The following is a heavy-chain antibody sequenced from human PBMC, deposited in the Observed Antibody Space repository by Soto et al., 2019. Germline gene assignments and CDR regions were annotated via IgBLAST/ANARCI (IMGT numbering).Heavy chain of an antibody. V-gene: IGHV1-18*01. CDR3: ARDPVPRKADPDIAFDP. J-gene: IGHJ5*02. CDR2: ISAYNGNT. D-gene: IGHD5-12*01. Sequence: ASVEVSCKASGYTFASYGSSWVRQANGQGLEWMGWISAYNGNTNYAQKLQGRVTMTTDTSTSTAYMELRSLRSDDTAVYYCARDPVPRKADPDIAFDPWGQGTLVTVSS. CDR1: GYTFASYG.